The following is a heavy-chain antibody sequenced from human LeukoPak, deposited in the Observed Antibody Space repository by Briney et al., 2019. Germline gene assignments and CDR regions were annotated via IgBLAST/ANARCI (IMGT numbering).Heavy chain of an antibody. J-gene: IGHJ4*02. V-gene: IGHV3-33*01. CDR1: AFTFSSFG. CDR3: ARDRETWYFDF. Sequence: GRSLRLSCAASAFTFSSFGMHWVRQAPGKGLEWVAVIWYDGSNKYYADSVGGRFTISRDNSKNTLYLQMNSLRAEDTAVYYCARDRETWYFDFWGQGTLVTVSS. CDR2: IWYDGSNK.